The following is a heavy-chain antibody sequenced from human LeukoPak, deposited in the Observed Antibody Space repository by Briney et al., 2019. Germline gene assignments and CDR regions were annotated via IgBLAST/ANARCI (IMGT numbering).Heavy chain of an antibody. CDR3: ARDMYYDFWSGYSRGVRFDY. J-gene: IGHJ4*02. V-gene: IGHV3-30*04. CDR2: ISYDGSNK. D-gene: IGHD3-3*01. CDR1: GFTFSSYA. Sequence: GGSLRLSCAASGFTFSSYAMHWVRQAPGKGVEGGAVISYDGSNKYYADSGKGRLTISRDNSKKTLYLQMNSLRAEDTAVYYCARDMYYDFWSGYSRGVRFDYWGQGTLVTVSS.